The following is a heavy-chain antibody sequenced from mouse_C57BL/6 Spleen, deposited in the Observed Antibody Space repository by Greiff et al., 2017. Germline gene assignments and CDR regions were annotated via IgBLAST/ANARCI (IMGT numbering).Heavy chain of an antibody. V-gene: IGHV1-15*01. J-gene: IGHJ3*01. Sequence: QVQLLQSGAELVRPGASVTLSCTASGYTFTDYEMHWVQQTPVHGLEWFGAIDPETGGSAYNQKFTGKAILTADKSSSTADMELRSLTSEDSAGYYCTRPAQATLFAYWGQGTLVTVSA. D-gene: IGHD3-2*02. CDR1: GYTFTDYE. CDR2: IDPETGGS. CDR3: TRPAQATLFAY.